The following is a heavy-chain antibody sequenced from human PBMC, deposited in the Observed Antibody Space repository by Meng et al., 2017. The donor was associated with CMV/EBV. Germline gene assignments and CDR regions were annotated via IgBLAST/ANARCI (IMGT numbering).Heavy chain of an antibody. CDR1: GFTFSSYA. V-gene: IGHV3-30-3*01. D-gene: IGHD3-3*01. Sequence: GESLKSSCAASGFTFSSYAMHWVRQAPGKGLEWVAVISYDGSNKYYADSVKGRFTISRDNSKNTLYLQMNSLRAEDTAVYYCARDGSDFWSGYFSPYYYYGMDVWGQGTTVTVSS. CDR2: ISYDGSNK. J-gene: IGHJ6*02. CDR3: ARDGSDFWSGYFSPYYYYGMDV.